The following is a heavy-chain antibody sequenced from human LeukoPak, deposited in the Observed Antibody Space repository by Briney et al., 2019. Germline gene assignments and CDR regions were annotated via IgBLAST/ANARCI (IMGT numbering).Heavy chain of an antibody. CDR3: AKEGGDWGEGYFDY. Sequence: GGSLRLSCAASGFTFSSYWMSWVRQAPGKGLEWVANIKQDGSEKYYVDSVKGRFTISRDNAKNSLYLQMNSLRAEDTAVYYCAKEGGDWGEGYFDYWGQGTLVTVSS. CDR2: IKQDGSEK. V-gene: IGHV3-7*03. J-gene: IGHJ4*02. D-gene: IGHD7-27*01. CDR1: GFTFSSYW.